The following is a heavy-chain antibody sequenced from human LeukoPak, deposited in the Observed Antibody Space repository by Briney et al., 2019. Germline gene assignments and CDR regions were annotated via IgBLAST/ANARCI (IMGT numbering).Heavy chain of an antibody. CDR2: IYYSGST. D-gene: IGHD2-15*01. CDR1: GGSISSYY. Sequence: SETLSLTCTVSGGSISSYYWSWIRQPPGKGLEWIGYIYYSGSTNYNPSLKSRVTISVDTSKNQFSLKLSSVTAADTAVYYCARDGGCSGGSCNWFDPWGQGTLVTVSS. J-gene: IGHJ5*02. V-gene: IGHV4-59*12. CDR3: ARDGGCSGGSCNWFDP.